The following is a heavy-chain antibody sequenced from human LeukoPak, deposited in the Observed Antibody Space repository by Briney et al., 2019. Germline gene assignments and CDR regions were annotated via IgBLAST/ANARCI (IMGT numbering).Heavy chain of an antibody. CDR2: ISHDGSNK. Sequence: PGGSLRLSCAASGFTFNNYAMHWVRQAPGKGLEWVEVISHDGSNKHNADSVKGRITISRDNSKNTLFLQMNSLRVEDTAAYYCARDGGGYSYGYANFQHWGQGTLVTVSS. J-gene: IGHJ1*01. V-gene: IGHV3-30-3*01. CDR3: ARDGGGYSYGYANFQH. D-gene: IGHD5-18*01. CDR1: GFTFNNYA.